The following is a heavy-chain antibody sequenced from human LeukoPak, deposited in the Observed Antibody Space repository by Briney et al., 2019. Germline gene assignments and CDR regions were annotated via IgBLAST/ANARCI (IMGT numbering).Heavy chain of an antibody. Sequence: ASVKVSCQASGYTFTSYGISWVRQAPGQGLEWMGWISAYNGNTNYAQKLQGRVTMTTDTSTSTAYMELRSLRSDDTAVHYCARVYNTYYDFWSGHIYYMDVWGKGTTVTVSS. CDR3: ARVYNTYYDFWSGHIYYMDV. D-gene: IGHD3-3*01. V-gene: IGHV1-18*01. CDR2: ISAYNGNT. CDR1: GYTFTSYG. J-gene: IGHJ6*03.